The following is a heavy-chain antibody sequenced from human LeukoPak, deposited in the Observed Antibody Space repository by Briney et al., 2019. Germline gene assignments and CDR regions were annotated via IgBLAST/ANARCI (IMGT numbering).Heavy chain of an antibody. CDR3: AKDRPNFHENSGHYYRRDGDS. D-gene: IGHD3-22*01. Sequence: GGSLRLSCQASGFTFYMYAMSCVHQAPGKGLEWVASMCGTAGCTFYPDSVKGRFTISRDNSKNVLYLRMNSLTAEDTAIYYCAKDRPNFHENSGHYYRRDGDSWGQGTLVTVSS. CDR1: GFTFYMYA. J-gene: IGHJ5*01. V-gene: IGHV3-23*01. CDR2: MCGTAGCT.